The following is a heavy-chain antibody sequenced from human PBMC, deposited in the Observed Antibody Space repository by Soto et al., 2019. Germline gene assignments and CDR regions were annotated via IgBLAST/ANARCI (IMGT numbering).Heavy chain of an antibody. CDR3: ARGGDSSSDDYYYMDV. CDR1: GYTFTGYY. Sequence: ASVKVSCKASGYTFTGYYMHWVRQAPGQGLEWMGWINPNSGGTNYAQKFQGWVTMTRDTSISTAYMELSRLRSDDTAVYYCARGGDSSSDDYYYMDVWGKGTTVTVSS. V-gene: IGHV1-2*04. D-gene: IGHD6-6*01. CDR2: INPNSGGT. J-gene: IGHJ6*03.